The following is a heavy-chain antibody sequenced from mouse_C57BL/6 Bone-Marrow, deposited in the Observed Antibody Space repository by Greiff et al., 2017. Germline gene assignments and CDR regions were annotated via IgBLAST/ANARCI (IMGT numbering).Heavy chain of an antibody. J-gene: IGHJ1*03. CDR1: GYTFTSYW. CDR3: TAYYYGSRWYFDV. V-gene: IGHV1-5*01. Sequence: VQLKQSGTVLARPGASVTMSCKTSGYTFTSYWMNWVKQRPGQGLEWIGALYPGNSDTSYNQKFKGKAKLTAVTSASTAYMELSSLTNEDSAVYYCTAYYYGSRWYFDVWGTGTTVTVSS. CDR2: LYPGNSDT. D-gene: IGHD1-1*01.